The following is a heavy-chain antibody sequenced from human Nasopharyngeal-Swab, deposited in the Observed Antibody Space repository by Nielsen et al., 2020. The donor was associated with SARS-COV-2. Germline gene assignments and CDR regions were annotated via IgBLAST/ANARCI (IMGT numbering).Heavy chain of an antibody. Sequence: LSLTCAASGFTFSSYSMNWVRQAPGKGLEWVSSISSSSSYIYYTDSVKGRFTISRDNAKNSLYLQMNSLRAEDTAVYYCASPRGYSYGAFDYWGQGTLVTVSS. CDR1: GFTFSSYS. CDR3: ASPRGYSYGAFDY. J-gene: IGHJ4*02. CDR2: ISSSSSYI. V-gene: IGHV3-21*01. D-gene: IGHD5-18*01.